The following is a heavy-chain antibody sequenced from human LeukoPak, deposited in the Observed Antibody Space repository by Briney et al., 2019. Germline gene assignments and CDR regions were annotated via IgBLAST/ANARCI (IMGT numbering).Heavy chain of an antibody. CDR1: GYTFTNYD. CDR3: AREGLDY. CDR2: MNPNSGNT. V-gene: IGHV1-8*03. Sequence: SVKVSCKASGYTFTNYDINWVRQATGQGLEWMGYMNPNSGNTGYAQRFQDRVTITSDTSISTAYMELSSLRSDDTAVYYCAREGLDYWGQGTLVTVSS. J-gene: IGHJ4*02.